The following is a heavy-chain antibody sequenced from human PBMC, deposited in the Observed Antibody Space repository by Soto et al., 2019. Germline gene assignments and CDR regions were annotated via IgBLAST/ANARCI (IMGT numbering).Heavy chain of an antibody. V-gene: IGHV4-31*03. D-gene: IGHD3-3*01. CDR3: ARSYNYDFWSGPSGLDWFDP. Sequence: SETLSLTCTVSGGSISSGGYYWSWIRQHPGKGLEWIGYIYYSGSTYYNPSLKSRVTISVDTSKNQFSLKLSSVTAADTAVYYCARSYNYDFWSGPSGLDWFDPWGQGTLVTVSS. CDR1: GGSISSGGYY. CDR2: IYYSGST. J-gene: IGHJ5*02.